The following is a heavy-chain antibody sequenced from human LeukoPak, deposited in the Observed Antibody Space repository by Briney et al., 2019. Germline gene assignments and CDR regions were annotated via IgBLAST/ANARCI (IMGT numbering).Heavy chain of an antibody. V-gene: IGHV3-74*01. CDR3: ARVGTTSNFYYYYGMDV. Sequence: GESLRLSCAASGFTFSSYWMYWVRQAPGEGLVWVSRINSDGSTTSYADSVKGRFTISRDNAKNTLYLQMNSLRAEDTAVYYCARVGTTSNFYYYYGMDVWGQGTTVTVSS. CDR2: INSDGSTT. D-gene: IGHD2/OR15-2a*01. J-gene: IGHJ6*02. CDR1: GFTFSSYW.